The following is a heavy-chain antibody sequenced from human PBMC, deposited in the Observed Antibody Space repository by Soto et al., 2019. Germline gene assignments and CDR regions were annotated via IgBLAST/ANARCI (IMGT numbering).Heavy chain of an antibody. CDR1: GGSISSGDYY. CDR2: IYYRGST. D-gene: IGHD7-27*01. Sequence: QVQLQESGPGLVKPSQTLSLTCTVSGGSISSGDYYWSWIRQPPGKGLEWIGYIYYRGSTYHNPSLKSRVSISVDTSKNRFSMKLSSVTAADTDVYYCARDPPIYWGRRGAFDIWGQGTMVTVSS. CDR3: ARDPPIYWGRRGAFDI. V-gene: IGHV4-30-4*01. J-gene: IGHJ3*02.